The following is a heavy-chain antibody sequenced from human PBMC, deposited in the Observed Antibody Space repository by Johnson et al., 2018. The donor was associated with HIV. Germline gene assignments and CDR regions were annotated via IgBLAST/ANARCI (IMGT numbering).Heavy chain of an antibody. CDR1: GFTFSSYA. D-gene: IGHD3-22*01. CDR2: ISGSGGST. CDR3: AKDAHITMIVVVISALDAFDI. V-gene: IGHV3-23*04. Sequence: EKLVESGGGLVQPGGSLRLSCAASGFTFSSYAMSWVRQAPGKGLEWVSAISGSGGSTYYADSVKGRFTISRDNSKNTLYLQMNSLRAEDTAVYYCAKDAHITMIVVVISALDAFDIWGQGTMVTVSS. J-gene: IGHJ3*02.